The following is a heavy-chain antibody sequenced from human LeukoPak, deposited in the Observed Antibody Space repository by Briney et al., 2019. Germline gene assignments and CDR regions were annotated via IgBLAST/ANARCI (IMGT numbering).Heavy chain of an antibody. CDR1: GYIFTSYG. J-gene: IGHJ4*02. Sequence: ASVKVSCKASGYIFTSYGISWVRQAPGQGLEWMGWISAYNGNTNYAQKLQGRVTMTTDTSTSTAYMELRSLRSDDTAVYYCAREQQWLVHREFDYWGQGTLVTVSP. CDR2: ISAYNGNT. D-gene: IGHD6-19*01. CDR3: AREQQWLVHREFDY. V-gene: IGHV1-18*01.